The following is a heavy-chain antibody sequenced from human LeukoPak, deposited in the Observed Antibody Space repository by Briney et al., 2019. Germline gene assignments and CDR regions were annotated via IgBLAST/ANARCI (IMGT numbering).Heavy chain of an antibody. CDR3: SKDWPYCGGITFYFRYFDS. CDR2: ISSSSSYI. V-gene: IGHV3-21*01. Sequence: PGGSLRLSCAASGFTFSSYSMNWVRQAPGKGLEWVSSISSSSSYIYYADSVKGRFTISRDNAKNSLYLQMNSLRAEDTAVYYCSKDWPYCGGITFYFRYFDSRGRGTLVTVSS. CDR1: GFTFSSYS. J-gene: IGHJ2*01. D-gene: IGHD2-21*01.